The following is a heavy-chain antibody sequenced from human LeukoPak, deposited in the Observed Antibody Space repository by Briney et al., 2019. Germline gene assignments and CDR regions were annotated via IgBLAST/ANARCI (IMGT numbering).Heavy chain of an antibody. Sequence: SETLTLTCTVSGGSISSRDYYWGWIRQSPGKGLEWIGSIYHSGSTYYNPSLKSRVTISVDTSKNQFSLKLSSVTAADTAVYYCARGGYSNYANWFDPWGQGTLVTVSS. J-gene: IGHJ5*02. V-gene: IGHV4-39*07. CDR3: ARGGYSNYANWFDP. CDR1: GGSISSRDYY. D-gene: IGHD4-11*01. CDR2: IYHSGST.